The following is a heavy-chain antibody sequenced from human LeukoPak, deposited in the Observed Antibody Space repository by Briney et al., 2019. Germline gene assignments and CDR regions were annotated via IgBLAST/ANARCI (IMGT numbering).Heavy chain of an antibody. CDR1: GFTFSSYA. V-gene: IGHV3-23*01. CDR2: ISGSGGST. J-gene: IGHJ4*02. Sequence: GGSLRLSCAASGFTFSSYAMSWVRQAPGKGREWVSAISGSGGSTYYADSVKGRFTISRDNSKNTLYLQMNSLRAEDTAVYYCAKVGHIVATICYFDYWGQGTLVTVSS. CDR3: AKVGHIVATICYFDY. D-gene: IGHD5-12*01.